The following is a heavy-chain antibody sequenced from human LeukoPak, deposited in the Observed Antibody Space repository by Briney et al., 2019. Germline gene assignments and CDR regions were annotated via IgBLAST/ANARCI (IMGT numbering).Heavy chain of an antibody. CDR2: ISWNSGSM. Sequence: GGSRRLSCVASGFTFDDYAMHWVRQAPGKGLEWVSGISWNSGSMGYADSVKGRFTISRDSAKNSLYLQMNSLRVEDTAFYYCAKDNRRHYTSGPNPDSLHWGQGALVTVSS. D-gene: IGHD6-19*01. V-gene: IGHV3-9*01. CDR1: GFTFDDYA. CDR3: AKDNRRHYTSGPNPDSLH. J-gene: IGHJ4*02.